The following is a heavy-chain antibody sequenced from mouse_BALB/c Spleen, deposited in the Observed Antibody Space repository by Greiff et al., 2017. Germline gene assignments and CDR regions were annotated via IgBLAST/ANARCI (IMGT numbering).Heavy chain of an antibody. D-gene: IGHD2-1*01. V-gene: IGHV14-1*02. J-gene: IGHJ4*01. CDR2: IDPENGNT. CDR3: ARTLYGNYYAMDY. Sequence: VQLQQSGAELVRPGALVKLSCKASGFNIKDYYMHWVKQRPEQGLEWIGWIDPENGNTIYDPKFQGKASITADTSSNTAYLQLSSLTSEDTAVYYWARTLYGNYYAMDYWGQGTSDTVSA. CDR1: GFNIKDYY.